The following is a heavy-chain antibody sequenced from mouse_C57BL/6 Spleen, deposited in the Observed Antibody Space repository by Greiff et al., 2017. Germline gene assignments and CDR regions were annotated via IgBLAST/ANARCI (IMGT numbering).Heavy chain of an antibody. J-gene: IGHJ1*03. CDR2: IDPANGNT. D-gene: IGHD1-1*01. V-gene: IGHV14-3*01. CDR1: GFNFKNTY. CDR3: ARGGSHWYFDV. Sequence: EVQLQQSVAELVRPGASVKLSCTASGFNFKNTYMHWVKQRPEQGLEWIGRIDPANGNTKYAPKFKGKATITADTSSNTAYLQRSSLTSEDTAIYYCARGGSHWYFDVWGTGTTVTVSS.